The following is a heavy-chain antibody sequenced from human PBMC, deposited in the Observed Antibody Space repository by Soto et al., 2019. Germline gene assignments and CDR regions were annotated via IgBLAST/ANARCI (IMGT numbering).Heavy chain of an antibody. CDR2: ISYDGSNK. CDR3: ANAPYCGGDCYSGGLDY. J-gene: IGHJ4*02. V-gene: IGHV3-30*18. Sequence: GGSLRLSCAASGFTFSSYGMHWVRQAPGKGLEWVAVISYDGSNKYYADSVKGRFTFSRDNSKNTLYLQMNSLRAEDTAVYYCANAPYCGGDCYSGGLDYWGQGTLVTVSS. D-gene: IGHD2-21*02. CDR1: GFTFSSYG.